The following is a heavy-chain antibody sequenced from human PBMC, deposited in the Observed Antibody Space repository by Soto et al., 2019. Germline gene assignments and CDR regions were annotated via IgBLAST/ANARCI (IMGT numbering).Heavy chain of an antibody. CDR3: TTGSVEGI. Sequence: EVQLVESAGGLVKPGGSLSLSCVGSGFPETLVFSFNEAWMNWVRQAPGEGLEWVGRIKTSAGGGATHYAAPVEGRFTISRDDSKNALYLHMNSLRTEDTAIYYCTTGSVEGIWGQGTTVTVSS. D-gene: IGHD2-15*01. V-gene: IGHV3-15*07. CDR2: IKTSAGGGAT. J-gene: IGHJ6*02. CDR1: GFPETLVFSFNEAW.